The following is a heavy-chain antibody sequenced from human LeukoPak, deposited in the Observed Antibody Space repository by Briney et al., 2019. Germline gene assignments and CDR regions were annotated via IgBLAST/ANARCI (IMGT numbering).Heavy chain of an antibody. J-gene: IGHJ4*02. V-gene: IGHV4-4*07. CDR1: GGSISSYY. CDR2: IYTSGST. CDR3: ARALAYCYDSSGYYPMYYFDY. D-gene: IGHD3-22*01. Sequence: SETLSLTCTVSGGSISSYYWSRIRQPAGKGLEWIGRIYTSGSTNYNPSLKSRVTMSVDTSKNQFSLKLSSVTAADTAVYYCARALAYCYDSSGYYPMYYFDYWGQGTLVTVSS.